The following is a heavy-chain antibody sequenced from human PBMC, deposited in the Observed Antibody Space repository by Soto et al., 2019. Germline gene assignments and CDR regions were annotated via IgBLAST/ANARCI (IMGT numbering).Heavy chain of an antibody. V-gene: IGHV1-58*01. CDR1: GLTFSSSA. D-gene: IGHD5-12*01. CDR3: AAPPNRDAYNYGY. CDR2: IGVGSGST. Sequence: QMQLVQSGPEVRKPGTSVKVSCKASGLTFSSSAVQWVRQARGQRLEWIGWIGVGSGSTKYAQKFQVRVTRDNAMYTSNAYMELSSLRYEAMAVYYCAAPPNRDAYNYGYWGQGTLVTVSS. J-gene: IGHJ4*02.